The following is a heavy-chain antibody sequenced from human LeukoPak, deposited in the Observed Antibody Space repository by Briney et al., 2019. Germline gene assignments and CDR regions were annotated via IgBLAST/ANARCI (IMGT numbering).Heavy chain of an antibody. Sequence: GGSLRLPCAASGFTFSSYWMNWVRQTPGKGLEWVANIKQGGSEKYYVDSVKGRFTISRDNAKNSLYLQMNSLRAEDTAVYYCARDFQRGMDVWGQGTTVTVSS. CDR3: ARDFQRGMDV. J-gene: IGHJ6*02. V-gene: IGHV3-7*01. CDR2: IKQGGSEK. CDR1: GFTFSSYW.